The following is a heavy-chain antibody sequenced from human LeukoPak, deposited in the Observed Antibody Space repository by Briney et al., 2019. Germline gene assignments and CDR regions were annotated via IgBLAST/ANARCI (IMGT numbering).Heavy chain of an antibody. CDR3: ARARLDYYGSGSYFRNAFDI. Sequence: SETLSLTCAVYGGSFSGYYWSWIRQPPGKGLEWIGEINHSGSTNYNPSLKSGVTISVDTSKNQFSLKLSSVTAADTAVYYCARARLDYYGSGSYFRNAFDIWGQGTMVTVSS. CDR1: GGSFSGYY. D-gene: IGHD3-10*01. V-gene: IGHV4-34*01. CDR2: INHSGST. J-gene: IGHJ3*02.